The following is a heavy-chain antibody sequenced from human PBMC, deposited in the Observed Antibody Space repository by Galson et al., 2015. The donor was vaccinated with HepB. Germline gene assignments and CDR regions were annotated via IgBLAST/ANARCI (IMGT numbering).Heavy chain of an antibody. J-gene: IGHJ4*02. Sequence: SVKVSCKASGYTFTSYDIHWVRQATGQGLEWMGVMSSDGGNTDYAQKFQGRVTMTRNTSISTAYMELSSLRTEDTAVDYCARGHGSWDDSSGYDYGYWGQGTLVTVSS. CDR3: ARGHGSWDDSSGYDYGY. CDR1: GYTFTSYD. CDR2: MSSDGGNT. D-gene: IGHD3-22*01. V-gene: IGHV1-8*01.